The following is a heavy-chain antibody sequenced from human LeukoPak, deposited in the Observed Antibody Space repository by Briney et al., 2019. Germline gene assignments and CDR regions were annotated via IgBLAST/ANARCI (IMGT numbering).Heavy chain of an antibody. Sequence: TGGSLRLSCAASGFTFSSYAMSWVRQAPGKGLEWVSAISGSGGSTYYADSVKGRFTISRGNSKDTLYLQMNSLRAEDAAVYYCAKAGGKTHYSGSYFYYFDYWGQGTLVTVSS. D-gene: IGHD1-26*01. CDR3: AKAGGKTHYSGSYFYYFDY. J-gene: IGHJ4*02. V-gene: IGHV3-23*01. CDR1: GFTFSSYA. CDR2: ISGSGGST.